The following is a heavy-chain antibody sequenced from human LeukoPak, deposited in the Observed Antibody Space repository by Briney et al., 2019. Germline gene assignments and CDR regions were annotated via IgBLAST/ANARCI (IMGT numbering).Heavy chain of an antibody. V-gene: IGHV1-2*02. J-gene: IGHJ6*03. CDR1: GYTFTGYY. D-gene: IGHD1-26*01. CDR3: ATSRYSGSYYYYYMDV. CDR2: INPNSGGT. Sequence: AASVKVSCKASGYTFTGYYMHWVRQAPGQGLEWMGWINPNSGGTNYAQKFQGRVTMTEDTSTDTAYMELSSLRSEDTAVYYCATSRYSGSYYYYYMDVWGKGTTVTVSS.